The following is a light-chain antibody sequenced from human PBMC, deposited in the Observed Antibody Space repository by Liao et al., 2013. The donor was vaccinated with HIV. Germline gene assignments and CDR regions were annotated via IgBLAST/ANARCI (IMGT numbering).Light chain of an antibody. CDR1: TLGDKY. CDR2: QNT. CDR3: QAWDSTANV. Sequence: SYELTQPPSVSVSPGQTASITCSGRTLGDKYVCWYQQRPGQSPVLVMYQNTKRPSGIPERFSGSQSGNTATLTISGTQTLDEADYYCQAWDSTANVFGTGTKVTVL. J-gene: IGLJ1*01. V-gene: IGLV3-1*01.